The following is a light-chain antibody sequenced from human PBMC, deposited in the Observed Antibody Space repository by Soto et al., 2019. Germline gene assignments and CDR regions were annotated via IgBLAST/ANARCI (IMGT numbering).Light chain of an antibody. V-gene: IGKV1-5*01. CDR3: QQYNTYFYT. CDR2: DAS. Sequence: DIQMTQSPSTLSASVGDSVTISCRASQSISNWLAWYQQKPGKAPKLLIYDASTLEDGAPSRFSGSGSGTEFSLTISSLRPDDFATYYWQQYNTYFYTFGQGTRLEIK. J-gene: IGKJ2*01. CDR1: QSISNW.